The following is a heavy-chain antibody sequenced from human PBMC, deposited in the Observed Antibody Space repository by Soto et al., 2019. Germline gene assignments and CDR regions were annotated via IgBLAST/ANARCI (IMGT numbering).Heavy chain of an antibody. CDR2: IYHSGST. V-gene: IGHV4-4*02. J-gene: IGHJ4*02. CDR3: AKDRGHSSGWTGFDS. D-gene: IGHD6-19*01. CDR1: DDSISSSNW. Sequence: QVLLQESGPGLVKPSGTLSLTCAVSDDSISSSNWWRWVRQPPGKGLEWIGEIYHSGSTKYNPSLKSRVTISVDKSKNQFSLKVSLVTAADTAVYYCAKDRGHSSGWTGFDSWGQGTLVTVSS.